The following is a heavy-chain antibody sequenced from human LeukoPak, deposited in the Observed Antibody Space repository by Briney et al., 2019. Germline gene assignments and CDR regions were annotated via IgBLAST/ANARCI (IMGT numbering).Heavy chain of an antibody. CDR3: ARVGYYDSSGYYYDH. Sequence: ASVKVSCKASGYAFISYGISWVRQAPGQGLEWMGWISAYNGNTNYAQKLQGRVTMTTDTSTSTAYMELRSLRSDDTAVYYCARVGYYDSSGYYYDHWGQGTLVTVSS. CDR1: GYAFISYG. D-gene: IGHD3-22*01. V-gene: IGHV1-18*01. J-gene: IGHJ4*02. CDR2: ISAYNGNT.